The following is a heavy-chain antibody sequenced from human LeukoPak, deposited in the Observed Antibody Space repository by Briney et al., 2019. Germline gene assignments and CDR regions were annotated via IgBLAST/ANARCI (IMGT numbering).Heavy chain of an antibody. CDR2: INPNSGGT. V-gene: IGHV1-2*02. CDR1: GYTFTGYY. Sequence: GASVKVSCKASGYTFTGYYMHWVRQAPGQGLEWMGWINPNSGGTNYAQKFQGRVTMTRDTSISTAYMELSRLRSDDTAVYYCEIRRYFHWLFPVEANVFDYWGQGTLVTVSS. CDR3: EIRRYFHWLFPVEANVFDY. J-gene: IGHJ4*02. D-gene: IGHD3-9*01.